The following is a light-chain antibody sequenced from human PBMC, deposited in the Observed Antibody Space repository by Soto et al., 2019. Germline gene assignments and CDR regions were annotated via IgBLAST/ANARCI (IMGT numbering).Light chain of an antibody. CDR1: QSIRSY. Sequence: DIQMTQSPSSLSASVGDRVTITCRASQSIRSYLNWYQQRPGKAPNLLIYAASSLQSEVPSRFSGGGSGTDFTLTISSLQPEDFATYYCQQSYNAPWTFGEGTKVDI. V-gene: IGKV1-39*01. CDR3: QQSYNAPWT. CDR2: AAS. J-gene: IGKJ1*01.